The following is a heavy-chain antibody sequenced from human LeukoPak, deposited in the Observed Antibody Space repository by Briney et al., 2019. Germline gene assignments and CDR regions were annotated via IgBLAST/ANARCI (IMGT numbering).Heavy chain of an antibody. J-gene: IGHJ6*03. CDR2: INPSGGSP. D-gene: IGHD1-26*01. CDR3: ARAQGSYYHYYMDV. V-gene: IGHV1-46*01. Sequence: ASVKVSCKASGYTFTSYHLHWVRQAPGQGLEWMGIINPSGGSPNYAQKFQGRVTMTRDMSTSTVNMELSSLRSEDTAVYYCARAQGSYYHYYMDVWGKGTTVTVSS. CDR1: GYTFTSYH.